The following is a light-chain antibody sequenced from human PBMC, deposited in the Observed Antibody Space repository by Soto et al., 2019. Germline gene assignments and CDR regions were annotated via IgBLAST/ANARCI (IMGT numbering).Light chain of an antibody. V-gene: IGKV3-11*01. CDR1: QSVSTY. CDR2: DAS. CDR3: QQRYNYVT. Sequence: EIELTQSPATLSLSPGERATLSCRASQSVSTYLAWYQQKPGQAPRLLIYDASNRATGIPARFSGSGSGTDLTLTISSLEPEDFAVYYCQQRYNYVTFGGGTKVEIK. J-gene: IGKJ4*01.